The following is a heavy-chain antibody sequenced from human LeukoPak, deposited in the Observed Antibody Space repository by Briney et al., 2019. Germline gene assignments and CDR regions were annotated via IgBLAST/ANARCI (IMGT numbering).Heavy chain of an antibody. Sequence: PGRSLRLSCAASGFTFSSYAMHWVRQAPGKGLEWVAVISYDGSNKYYADSVKGRFTISRDNSKNTLYLQMNSLRAEDTAEYYCARLWYFDYWGQGTLVTVSS. D-gene: IGHD3-16*01. CDR2: ISYDGSNK. J-gene: IGHJ4*02. V-gene: IGHV3-30-3*01. CDR1: GFTFSSYA. CDR3: ARLWYFDY.